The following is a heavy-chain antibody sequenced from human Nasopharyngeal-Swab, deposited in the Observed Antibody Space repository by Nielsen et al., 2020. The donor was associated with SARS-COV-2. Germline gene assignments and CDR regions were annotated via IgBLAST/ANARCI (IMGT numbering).Heavy chain of an antibody. J-gene: IGHJ4*02. CDR1: GFTFSSYA. Sequence: GESLKISCAASGFTFSSYAMSWVRQAPGKGLEWVSAISGSGGSTYYADSVKGRFTTSRDNSKNTLYLQMNSLRAEDTAVYYCATDTQWLALFDYWGQGTLVTVSS. CDR3: ATDTQWLALFDY. V-gene: IGHV3-23*01. CDR2: ISGSGGST. D-gene: IGHD6-19*01.